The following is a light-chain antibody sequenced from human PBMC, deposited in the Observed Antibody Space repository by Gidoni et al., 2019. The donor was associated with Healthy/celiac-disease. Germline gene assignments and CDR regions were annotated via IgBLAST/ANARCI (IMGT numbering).Light chain of an antibody. CDR3: QQYDNLPLT. V-gene: IGKV1-33*01. CDR2: DAS. J-gene: IGKJ4*01. Sequence: DIQRTQSPSSLSASVGDRVTITCQANQDISNYLNWYQQKPGKAPTLLIYDASNLETAVPSRFSGSGSATDFTFPISSLQPEDIATYYCQQYDNLPLTFGGGTKVEIK. CDR1: QDISNY.